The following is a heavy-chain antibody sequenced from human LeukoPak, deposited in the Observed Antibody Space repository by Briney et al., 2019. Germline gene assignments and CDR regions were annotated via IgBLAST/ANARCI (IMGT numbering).Heavy chain of an antibody. Sequence: PSETLSLTCTVSGGSISSYYWSWLRQPAGKGLEWIGRIYTSGSTNYNPSLKNRVTMSVDTSKNQFSLKLSSVPAADTAVYYCARTVRDIVVVPAARELIYYYYMDVWGKGTTVSVSS. CDR3: ARTVRDIVVVPAARELIYYYYMDV. CDR2: IYTSGST. J-gene: IGHJ6*03. CDR1: GGSISSYY. V-gene: IGHV4-4*07. D-gene: IGHD2-2*01.